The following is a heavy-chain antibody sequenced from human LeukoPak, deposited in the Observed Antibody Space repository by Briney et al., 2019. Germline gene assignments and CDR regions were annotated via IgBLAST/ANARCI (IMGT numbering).Heavy chain of an antibody. V-gene: IGHV6-1*01. CDR2: TYYRSKWYN. J-gene: IGHJ4*02. Sequence: SQTLSLTCAISGDSVSSNSAAWNWIRQSPSRGLEWLGRTYYRSKWYNDYAVSVKSRITINPDTSKNQFSLQLNSVTPEDTAVYYCARDNPYYYDSSGYYYRGTAFDYWGQGTLVTVSS. D-gene: IGHD3-22*01. CDR3: ARDNPYYYDSSGYYYRGTAFDY. CDR1: GDSVSSNSAA.